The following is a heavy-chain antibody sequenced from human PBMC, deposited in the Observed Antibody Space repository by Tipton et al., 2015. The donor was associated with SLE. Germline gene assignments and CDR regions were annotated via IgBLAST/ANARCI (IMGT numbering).Heavy chain of an antibody. D-gene: IGHD1-14*01. V-gene: IGHV3-74*01. J-gene: IGHJ4*02. CDR1: GFTYSGYA. Sequence: SLRLSCAASGFTYSGYAIHWVRQAPGRGLVWVSGISTDGGNIRSADSVKGRFTISRDNAKNTVYLQMNSLRADDTAVYYCARGSGNYYFDYWGQGTLVTVSS. CDR2: ISTDGGNI. CDR3: ARGSGNYYFDY.